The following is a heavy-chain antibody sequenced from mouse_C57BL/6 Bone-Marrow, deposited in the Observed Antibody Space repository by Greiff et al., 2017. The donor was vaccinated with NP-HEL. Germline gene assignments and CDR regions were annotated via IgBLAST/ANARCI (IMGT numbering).Heavy chain of an antibody. CDR1: GYTFTEYT. J-gene: IGHJ2*01. Sequence: QVQLQQSGAELVKPGASVKLSCKASGYTFTEYTIHWVKQRSGQGLEWIGWFYPGSGSIKYNEKFKDKATLPADKSSSTVYMELSSLTSEDSAVYFCARHEGDPHYYGNSLDYWGQGTTLTVSS. V-gene: IGHV1-62-2*01. CDR3: ARHEGDPHYYGNSLDY. D-gene: IGHD1-1*01. CDR2: FYPGSGSI.